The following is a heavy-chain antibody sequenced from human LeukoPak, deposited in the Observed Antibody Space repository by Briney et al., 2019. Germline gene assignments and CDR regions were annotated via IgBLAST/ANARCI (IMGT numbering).Heavy chain of an antibody. V-gene: IGHV1-2*02. Sequence: GASVKVSCKASGYTFTGYYMHWVRQAPGQGLERMGWINPNSGGTNYAQKFQGRVTMTRDTSISTAYMELSRLRSDDTAVYYCARDPDSDIVVVPAAQWGQGTLVTVSS. CDR3: ARDPDSDIVVVPAAQ. D-gene: IGHD2-2*01. J-gene: IGHJ4*02. CDR2: INPNSGGT. CDR1: GYTFTGYY.